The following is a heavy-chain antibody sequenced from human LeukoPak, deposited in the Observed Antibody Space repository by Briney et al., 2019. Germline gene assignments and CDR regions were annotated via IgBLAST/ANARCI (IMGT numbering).Heavy chain of an antibody. CDR3: AKDREFLEWLFDY. J-gene: IGHJ4*02. CDR2: ISGSGGST. CDR1: GFTFSSYA. Sequence: GGSLRLSCAASGFTFSSYAMSWVRQAPGKGLEWVSAISGSGGSTNYADSVKGRFTISRDNSKNTLYLQMNSLRAEDTAVYYCAKDREFLEWLFDYWGQGTLVTVSS. V-gene: IGHV3-23*01. D-gene: IGHD3-3*01.